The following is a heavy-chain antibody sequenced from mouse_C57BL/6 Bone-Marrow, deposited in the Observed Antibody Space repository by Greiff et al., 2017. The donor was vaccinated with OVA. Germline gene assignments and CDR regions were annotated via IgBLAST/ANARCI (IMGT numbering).Heavy chain of an antibody. CDR3: ARNYGSRTAWFAY. V-gene: IGHV1-26*01. CDR1: GYTFTDYY. J-gene: IGHJ3*01. Sequence: EVQLQQSGPELVKPGASVKISCKASGYTFTDYYMNWVKQSHGKSLEWIGDINPNNGGTSYNQKFKGKATLTVDKSSSTAYMELRSLTSEDSAVYYCARNYGSRTAWFAYWGQGTLVTVSA. D-gene: IGHD1-1*01. CDR2: INPNNGGT.